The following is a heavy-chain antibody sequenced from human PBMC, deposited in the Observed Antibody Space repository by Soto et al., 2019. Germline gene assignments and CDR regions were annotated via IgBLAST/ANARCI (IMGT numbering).Heavy chain of an antibody. CDR3: ATAHLGYCSSTSCLGFAYYYYGMDV. J-gene: IGHJ6*02. D-gene: IGHD2-2*01. CDR1: GYTLTELS. CDR2: FDPEDGET. V-gene: IGHV1-24*01. Sequence: VASVKVSCKVSGYTLTELSMHWVRQAPGKGLEWMGGFDPEDGETIYAQKFQGRVTMTEDTSTDTAYMELSSLRSEDTAVYYCATAHLGYCSSTSCLGFAYYYYGMDVWGQGTTVTVSS.